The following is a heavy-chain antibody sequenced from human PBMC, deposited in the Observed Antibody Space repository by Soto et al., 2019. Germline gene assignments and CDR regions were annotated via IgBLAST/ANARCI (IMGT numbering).Heavy chain of an antibody. CDR2: INHLETT. CDR1: GASITFGGYS. J-gene: IGHJ4*02. V-gene: IGHV4-30-2*01. D-gene: IGHD1-26*01. Sequence: SETLSLTCTVSGASITFGGYSWSWIRQTPGKGLEWIGYINHLETTFYNPSFESRLTLSVDRAKNQFSLKLHSMSAADRAVYFCARGGGSDSFDYWGQGILVTVSS. CDR3: ARGGGSDSFDY.